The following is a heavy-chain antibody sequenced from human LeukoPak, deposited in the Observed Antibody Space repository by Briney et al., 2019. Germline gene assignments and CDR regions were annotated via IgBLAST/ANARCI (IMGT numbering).Heavy chain of an antibody. CDR3: AKGKTATGFHYYFDY. J-gene: IGHJ4*02. Sequence: PGGSLRLSCAASGFIFSTYSMNWVRQAPGKGLEWVSSISSSGSYIYYADSVKGRFTISRDNAKNSLYLQMNSLRAEDMALYYCAKGKTATGFHYYFDYGGQGTLVTASS. D-gene: IGHD3-9*01. CDR1: GFIFSTYS. V-gene: IGHV3-21*04. CDR2: ISSSGSYI.